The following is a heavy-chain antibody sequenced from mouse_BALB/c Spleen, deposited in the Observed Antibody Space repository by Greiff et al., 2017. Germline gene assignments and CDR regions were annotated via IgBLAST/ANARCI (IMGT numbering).Heavy chain of an antibody. CDR3: AVPYGSSYPAY. D-gene: IGHD1-1*01. J-gene: IGHJ3*01. CDR1: GFSLTSYG. V-gene: IGHV2-9*02. Sequence: VMLVESGPGLVAPSQSLSITCTVSGFSLTSYGVHWVRQPPGKGLEWLGVIWAGGSTNYNSALMSRLSISKDNSKSQVFLKMNSLQTDDTAMYYCAVPYGSSYPAYWGQGTLVTVSA. CDR2: IWAGGST.